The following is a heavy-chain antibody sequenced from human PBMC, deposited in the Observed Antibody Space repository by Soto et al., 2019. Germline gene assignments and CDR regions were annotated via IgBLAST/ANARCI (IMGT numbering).Heavy chain of an antibody. Sequence: GASVKVSCKASGGAFSSYAISWVRQAPGQGLEWMGGIIPIFGTANYAQKFQGRVTITADKSTSTAYMELSSLRSEDTAVYYCARGSGYHYGMDVWGQGTTVTVSS. CDR2: IIPIFGTA. CDR3: ARGSGYHYGMDV. J-gene: IGHJ6*02. V-gene: IGHV1-69*06. CDR1: GGAFSSYA.